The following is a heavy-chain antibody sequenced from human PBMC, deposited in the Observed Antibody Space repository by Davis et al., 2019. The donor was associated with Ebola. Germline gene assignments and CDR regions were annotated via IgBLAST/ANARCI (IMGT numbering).Heavy chain of an antibody. V-gene: IGHV3-48*02. J-gene: IGHJ4*02. CDR1: GLSFSTYS. Sequence: GESLKIFCADSGLSFSTYSMNWVRQAPGKGLEWVSYISSSSSSIHYADSVKGRFTISRDNAKNSLYMQMNSLRDEDTAVYYCARGGFDYWGQGTLVTVSS. CDR3: ARGGFDY. CDR2: ISSSSSSI.